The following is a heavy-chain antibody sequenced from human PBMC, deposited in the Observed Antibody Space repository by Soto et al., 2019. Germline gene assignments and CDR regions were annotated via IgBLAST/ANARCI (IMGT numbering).Heavy chain of an antibody. CDR3: ARATEAHDNSRSLTEVGGMDV. CDR1: GGTFSSYA. V-gene: IGHV1-69*06. D-gene: IGHD6-6*01. Sequence: SVKVSCKASGGTFSSYAISWVRQAPGQGLEWMGGIIPIFGTANYAQKFQGRVTITADKSTSTAYMELSSLRSEDTAVYYCARATEAHDNSRSLTEVGGMDVWGQGTTVTVSS. CDR2: IIPIFGTA. J-gene: IGHJ6*02.